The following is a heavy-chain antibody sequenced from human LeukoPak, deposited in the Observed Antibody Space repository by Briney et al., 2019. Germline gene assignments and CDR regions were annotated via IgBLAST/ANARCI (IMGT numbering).Heavy chain of an antibody. CDR3: ARVAGPYNWFDP. CDR1: GSTFSSYA. CDR2: IIPIFGTA. V-gene: IGHV1-69*05. D-gene: IGHD2-21*01. J-gene: IGHJ5*02. Sequence: ASVKVSCKASGSTFSSYAISWVRQAPGQGLEWMGGIIPIFGTANYAQKFQGRVTITTDESTSTAYMELSSLRSEDTAVYYCARVAGPYNWFDPWGQGTLVTVSS.